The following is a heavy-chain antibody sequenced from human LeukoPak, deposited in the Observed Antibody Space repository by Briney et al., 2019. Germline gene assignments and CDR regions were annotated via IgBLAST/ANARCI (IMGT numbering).Heavy chain of an antibody. D-gene: IGHD2-15*01. J-gene: IGHJ3*02. CDR3: ARRIFRGTGQKYDTFDI. CDR2: IYPGDSDT. Sequence: GESLKISCKGSGYSFTSYWIGWVRQMPGKGLEWMGIIYPGDSDTRYSPSFQGQVTISADKSISTAYLQWSSLKASDTAVYYCARRIFRGTGQKYDTFDIWGQGTMVTVSS. CDR1: GYSFTSYW. V-gene: IGHV5-51*01.